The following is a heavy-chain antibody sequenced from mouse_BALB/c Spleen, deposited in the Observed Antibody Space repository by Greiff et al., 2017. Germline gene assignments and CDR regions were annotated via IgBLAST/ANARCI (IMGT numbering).Heavy chain of an antibody. CDR2: IYPSDSYI. CDR3: TRYDYGFAY. V-gene: IGHV1-69*02. Sequence: QVQLQQPGAELVRPGASVKLSCKASGYTFTSYWINWVKQRPGQGLEWIGNIYPSDSYINYNQKFKDKATLTVDKSSSTAYMQLSSPTSEDSAVYYCTRYDYGFAYWGQGTLVTVSA. CDR1: GYTFTSYW. J-gene: IGHJ3*01. D-gene: IGHD2-4*01.